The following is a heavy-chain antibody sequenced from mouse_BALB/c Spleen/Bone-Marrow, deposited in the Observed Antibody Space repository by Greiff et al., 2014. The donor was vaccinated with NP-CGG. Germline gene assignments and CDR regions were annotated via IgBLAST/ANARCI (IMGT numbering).Heavy chain of an antibody. Sequence: VQLQQSGAELVKSGASVKLSCKTSGYTFTSYWIQWVKQRLGQGLGWIGEIFPGTGTTYYNEKFKDKATLTIDTSSSTAYMQLSSLTSEDSAVYFCARKGISTVIATAYYFDYWGQGSTLTVSS. V-gene: IGHV1S132*01. D-gene: IGHD2-4*01. CDR2: IFPGTGTT. CDR1: GYTFTSYW. CDR3: ARKGISTVIATAYYFDY. J-gene: IGHJ2*01.